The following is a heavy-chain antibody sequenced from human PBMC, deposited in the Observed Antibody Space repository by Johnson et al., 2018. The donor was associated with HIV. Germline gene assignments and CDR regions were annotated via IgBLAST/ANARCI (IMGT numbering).Heavy chain of an antibody. J-gene: IGHJ3*01. CDR1: GFTFTDAW. CDR3: TIDPIFLGYWYHSSP. Sequence: VQLVESGGGLVKPGGSVRLSCAVSGFTFTDAWMSWVRQAPGKGLEWVGRIKRKTDGGTTDYAAPVQGRFSISRDDSKNTVYLQMNSLKTEDTAVDFCTIDPIFLGYWYHSSPWGQGTMVTVSS. CDR2: IKRKTDGGTT. V-gene: IGHV3-15*01. D-gene: IGHD3-22*01.